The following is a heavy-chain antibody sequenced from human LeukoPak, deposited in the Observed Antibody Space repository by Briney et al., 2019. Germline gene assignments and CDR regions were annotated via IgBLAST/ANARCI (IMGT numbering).Heavy chain of an antibody. CDR3: ARDRWFGELFHDAFDI. V-gene: IGHV3-7*03. D-gene: IGHD3-10*01. CDR2: IKQDGSEK. J-gene: IGHJ3*02. CDR1: GFTFSSYW. Sequence: GGSLRLSCAASGFTFSSYWMSWIRQAPGKGLEWVANIKQDGSEKYYVDSVKGRFTISRDNAKNSLYLQMNSLRAEDTAVYYCARDRWFGELFHDAFDIWGQGTMVTVSS.